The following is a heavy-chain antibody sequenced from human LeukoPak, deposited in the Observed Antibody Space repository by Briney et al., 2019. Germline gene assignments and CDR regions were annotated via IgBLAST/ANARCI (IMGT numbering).Heavy chain of an antibody. V-gene: IGHV3-23*01. J-gene: IGHJ4*02. CDR3: AKGQNLINYYDSSGYYYHSDY. D-gene: IGHD3-22*01. Sequence: PGGSLRLSRAASGFTFSSYAMSWVRQAPGKGLEWVSAISGSGGSTYYADSVKGRFTISRDNSKNTLYLQMNSLRAEDTAVYYCAKGQNLINYYDSSGYYYHSDYWGQGTLVTVSS. CDR2: ISGSGGST. CDR1: GFTFSSYA.